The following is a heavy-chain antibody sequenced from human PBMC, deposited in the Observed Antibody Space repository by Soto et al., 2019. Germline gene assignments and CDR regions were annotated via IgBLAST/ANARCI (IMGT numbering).Heavy chain of an antibody. V-gene: IGHV3-74*01. CDR1: GFTFSSYW. Sequence: EVQLVESGGGLAQPGGSLRLSCAASGFTFSSYWMHWVRQAPGKGLEWVSRINSDGSSTSYADIVKGRFTISRDNAKNTVYLQMNSLRAEDTALYYCARGIRHYYGRDYWGQGTLVTVSS. D-gene: IGHD3-10*01. J-gene: IGHJ4*02. CDR2: INSDGSST. CDR3: ARGIRHYYGRDY.